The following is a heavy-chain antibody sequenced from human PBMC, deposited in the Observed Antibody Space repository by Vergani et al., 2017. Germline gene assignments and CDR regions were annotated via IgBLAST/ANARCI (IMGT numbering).Heavy chain of an antibody. CDR1: GTSISGSSDY. D-gene: IGHD5-18*01. V-gene: IGHV4-39*01. CDR3: ARQFWGGGGYRFDH. CDR2: IFYTGTS. J-gene: IGHJ4*02. Sequence: QLQLQESGPGLLKPSETLSLTCSVSGTSISGSSDYWGWIRQPPGKGLEWIVSIFYTGTSYYNPSLGSLATTSVDTSKNQFSLKLKSVTAAATAVYYCARQFWGGGGYRFDHWGQGTLVTVSS.